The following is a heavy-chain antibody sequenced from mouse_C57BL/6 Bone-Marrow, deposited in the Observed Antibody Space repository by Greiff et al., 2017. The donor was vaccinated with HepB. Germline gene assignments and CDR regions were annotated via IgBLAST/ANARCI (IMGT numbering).Heavy chain of an antibody. Sequence: QVQLQQSGPELVKPGASVKISCKASGYAFSSSWMNWVKQRPGKGLEWIGRIYPGDGDTNYNGKFKGKATLTADKSSSTAYMQLSSLTSEDSAVYFCARGAQSAYWGQGTLVTVSA. J-gene: IGHJ3*01. CDR3: ARGAQSAY. CDR1: GYAFSSSW. CDR2: IYPGDGDT. D-gene: IGHD3-2*02. V-gene: IGHV1-82*01.